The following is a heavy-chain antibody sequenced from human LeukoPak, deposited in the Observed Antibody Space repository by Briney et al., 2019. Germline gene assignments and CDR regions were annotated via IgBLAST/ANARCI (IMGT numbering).Heavy chain of an antibody. D-gene: IGHD6-19*01. CDR3: ARDGYSSDLGAFDI. J-gene: IGHJ3*02. V-gene: IGHV4-39*02. CDR1: GGSISSSSYY. Sequence: SETLSLTCTVSGGSISSSSYYWGWIRQPPGKGLEWIGSIYYSGSTYYNPSLKSRVTISVDTSKNQFSLKLSSVTAADTAVYYCARDGYSSDLGAFDIWGQGTMVTVSS. CDR2: IYYSGST.